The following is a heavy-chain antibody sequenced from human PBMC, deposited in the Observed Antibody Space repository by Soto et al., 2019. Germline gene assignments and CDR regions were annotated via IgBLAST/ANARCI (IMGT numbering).Heavy chain of an antibody. CDR2: ISSSGSTI. CDR1: GFTFSYYY. CDR3: ARGLYRLSPFDP. J-gene: IGHJ5*02. V-gene: IGHV3-11*01. Sequence: RLSCAASGFTFSYYYMSWIRQAPGKGLEWVSYISSSGSTIYYADSVKGRFTISRDNAKNSLYLQMNSLRAEDTAVYYCARGLYRLSPFDPWGQGTLVTVSS. D-gene: IGHD2-2*02.